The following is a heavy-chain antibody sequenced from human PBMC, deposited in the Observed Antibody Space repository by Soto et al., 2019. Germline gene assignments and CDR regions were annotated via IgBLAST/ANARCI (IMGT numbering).Heavy chain of an antibody. CDR1: GFTFSSYW. V-gene: IGHV3-74*01. Sequence: EVQLVESGGGLVQPGGSLRLSCATSGFTFSSYWMHWVRQVPGKGLLWVSRIDEYGNTINYADSVRGRFTNSRDNARNTLYLEMNRLSAEDTALYYITRDIGGKGAYWGPGTLVTVSS. CDR2: IDEYGNTI. D-gene: IGHD3-10*01. J-gene: IGHJ4*02. CDR3: TRDIGGKGAY.